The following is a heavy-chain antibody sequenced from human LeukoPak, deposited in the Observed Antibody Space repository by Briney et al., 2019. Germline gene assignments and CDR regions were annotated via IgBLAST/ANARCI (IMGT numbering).Heavy chain of an antibody. V-gene: IGHV4-34*01. D-gene: IGHD5-18*01. CDR1: GGSFSGYY. J-gene: IGHJ4*02. CDR3: ARGGYSYGRDY. CDR2: INHSGST. Sequence: SETLSLTCAVYGGSFSGYYWSWIRQPPGKGLEWIGEINHSGSTNYNPSLKSRVTISVDTSKNQFSLKLSSVTAADTAVYYCARGGYSYGRDYWGQGTLVTVSS.